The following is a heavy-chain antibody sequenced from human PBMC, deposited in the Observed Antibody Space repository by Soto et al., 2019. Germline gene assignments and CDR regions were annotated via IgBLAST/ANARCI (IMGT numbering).Heavy chain of an antibody. CDR3: ARGDSSSRYGLSSRRVYGMDV. V-gene: IGHV4-4*02. CDR1: GGSISGSNW. J-gene: IGHJ6*02. Sequence: SETLSLTCAVSGGSISGSNWWSWVRQPPGKGLEWIGEIYHSGSTNYNPSLKSRVTISVDKSKNQFSLKLSSVTAADTAVYYCARGDSSSRYGLSSRRVYGMDVWGQGTTVTVSS. CDR2: IYHSGST. D-gene: IGHD6-13*01.